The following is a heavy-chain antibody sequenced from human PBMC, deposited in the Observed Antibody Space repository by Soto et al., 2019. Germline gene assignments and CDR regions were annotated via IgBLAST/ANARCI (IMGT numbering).Heavy chain of an antibody. D-gene: IGHD3-22*01. CDR1: GGTFSSYA. CDR2: IIPIFGTV. J-gene: IGHJ6*03. V-gene: IGHV1-69*13. CDR3: ARDYYDSSGYYYYYYYMDV. Sequence: ASVKVSCKASGGTFSSYAISWVRQAPGQGLEWMGGIIPIFGTVNYAQKFQGRVTITADESTSTAYMELSSLRSEDTAVYYCARDYYDSSGYYYYYYYMDVWGKGTTVTVSS.